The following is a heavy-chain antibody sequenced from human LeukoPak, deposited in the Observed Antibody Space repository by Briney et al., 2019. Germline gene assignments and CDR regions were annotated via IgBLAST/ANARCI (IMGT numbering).Heavy chain of an antibody. Sequence: PSETLSLTCTVSGDSIKSYYWTWIRQTTGKGLEWIGHIYYSGSTNYNPSLKSRDTILVDTSKNQFSLKLSSVTAADTALYYCARVYYDFWSGYRNWFDPWGQGTLVTVSS. CDR2: IYYSGST. CDR1: GDSIKSYY. D-gene: IGHD3-3*01. V-gene: IGHV4-59*01. J-gene: IGHJ5*02. CDR3: ARVYYDFWSGYRNWFDP.